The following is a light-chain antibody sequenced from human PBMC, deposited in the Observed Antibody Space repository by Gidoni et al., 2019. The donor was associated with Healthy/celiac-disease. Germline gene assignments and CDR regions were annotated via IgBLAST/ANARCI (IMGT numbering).Light chain of an antibody. J-gene: IGKJ1*01. CDR2: KAS. CDR1: QSISSW. Sequence: RVTITCRASQSISSWLAWYQQKPGRAPKLLIYKASSLESGVPSRFSGSGSGTEFTLTISSLQPDDFATYYCQQYNSYPWTFGQGTKVEIK. V-gene: IGKV1-5*03. CDR3: QQYNSYPWT.